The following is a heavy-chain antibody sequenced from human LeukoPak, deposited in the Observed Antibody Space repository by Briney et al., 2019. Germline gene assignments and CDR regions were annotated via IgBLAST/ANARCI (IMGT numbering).Heavy chain of an antibody. CDR2: IKEDGSEK. CDR3: ARVRIAVAAGYFDY. Sequence: GGSLRLSCAASGFTFSSYWMTWVRQAPGKGLELVANIKEDGSEKYYVDSVKGRFTISRDNAKSSLYLQMNSLRAEDTAVYYCARVRIAVAAGYFDYWGQGTLVTVSS. V-gene: IGHV3-7*01. D-gene: IGHD6-19*01. J-gene: IGHJ4*02. CDR1: GFTFSSYW.